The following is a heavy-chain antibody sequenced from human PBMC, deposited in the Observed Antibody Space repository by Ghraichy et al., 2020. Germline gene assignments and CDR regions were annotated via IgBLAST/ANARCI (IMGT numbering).Heavy chain of an antibody. D-gene: IGHD2-2*01. CDR1: GFTFSDYY. J-gene: IGHJ4*02. Sequence: GESLNISCAASGFTFSDYYMSWIRQAPGKGLEWLSYISMSGSDTYYADSVKGRFTISRDNAKNSLYLQMNSLRADDTAVYYCARDLSRGYCGSTTCYPNYYFDYWGQGSLVTVSS. CDR2: ISMSGSDT. V-gene: IGHV3-11*01. CDR3: ARDLSRGYCGSTTCYPNYYFDY.